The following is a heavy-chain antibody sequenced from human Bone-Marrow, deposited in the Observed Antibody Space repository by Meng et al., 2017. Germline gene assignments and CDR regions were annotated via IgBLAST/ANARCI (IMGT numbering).Heavy chain of an antibody. J-gene: IGHJ4*02. CDR1: GGSISSYY. Sequence: SETLSLTCTVSGGSISSYYWSWIRQPPGKGLEWIGYIYYSGSTNYNPSLKSRFTISVDTSKNQFSLNLTSVTAADTAVYYCARALVDDTSGYYLNYWGQGILVTVSS. CDR3: ARALVDDTSGYYLNY. CDR2: IYYSGST. V-gene: IGHV4-59*01. D-gene: IGHD3-22*01.